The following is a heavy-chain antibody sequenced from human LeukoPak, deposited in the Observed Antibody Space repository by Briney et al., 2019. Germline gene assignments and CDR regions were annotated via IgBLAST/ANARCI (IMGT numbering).Heavy chain of an antibody. J-gene: IGHJ4*02. D-gene: IGHD4-17*01. V-gene: IGHV1-69*13. CDR2: IIPIFGTA. Sequence: SVKVSCKASGYTFTSYDINWVRQAPGQGLEWMGGIIPIFGTANYAQKFQGRVTITADESTSTAYMELSSLRSEDTAVYYCARVGDYDDYWGQGTLVTVSS. CDR3: ARVGDYDDY. CDR1: GYTFTSYD.